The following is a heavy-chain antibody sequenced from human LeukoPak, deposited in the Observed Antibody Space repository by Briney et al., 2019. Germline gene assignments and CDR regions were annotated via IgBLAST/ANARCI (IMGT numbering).Heavy chain of an antibody. CDR3: ARGPSSSWYFDY. D-gene: IGHD6-13*01. J-gene: IGHJ4*02. Sequence: GGSLRLSCAASGFTFSSYAMSWVRQAPGKGLEWVSGISSSGGSTYSADSVKGRFTISGDNSKNTVFLQMNSLRAEDTAVYYCARGPSSSWYFDYWGQGTLVTVSS. CDR2: ISSSGGST. CDR1: GFTFSSYA. V-gene: IGHV3-23*01.